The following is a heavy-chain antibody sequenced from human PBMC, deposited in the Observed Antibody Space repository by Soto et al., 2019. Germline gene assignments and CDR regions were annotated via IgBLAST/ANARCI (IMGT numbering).Heavy chain of an antibody. V-gene: IGHV4-4*02. J-gene: IGHJ3*02. CDR2: MYHSGST. Sequence: QVQLQESGPGLVKPSGTLSLTCAVSGGSISSTNWWTWVRQPPGKVLEWIGNMYHSGSTNYNPSLKSRVDISVHKSQKQFSLKLNSVTAADTAVYFCARDRSSGTYYGSYGVFDIWGQGTMVTVSS. D-gene: IGHD1-26*01. CDR1: GGSISSTNW. CDR3: ARDRSSGTYYGSYGVFDI.